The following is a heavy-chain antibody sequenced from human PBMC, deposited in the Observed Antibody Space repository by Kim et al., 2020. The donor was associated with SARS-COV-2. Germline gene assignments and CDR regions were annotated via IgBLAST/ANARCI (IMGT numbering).Heavy chain of an antibody. V-gene: IGHV3-23*01. D-gene: IGHD3-3*01. J-gene: IGHJ4*02. CDR1: GFTFSSYA. CDR2: ISGSGGST. Sequence: GGSLRLSCAASGFTFSSYAMSWVRQAPGKGLEWVSAISGSGGSTYYADSVKGRFTISRDNSKNTLYLQMNSLRAEDTAVYYCAKHLGDYDFWSVYYPSDYWGQGTLVTVSS. CDR3: AKHLGDYDFWSVYYPSDY.